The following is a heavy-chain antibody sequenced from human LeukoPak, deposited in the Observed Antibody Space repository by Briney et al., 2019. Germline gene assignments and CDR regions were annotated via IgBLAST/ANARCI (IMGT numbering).Heavy chain of an antibody. Sequence: GGPLRLSCAASGFSFSDYDMNWVRQAPGKGLEWVSSISAGESSIQYADSVKGRFTISRDNAQNSLSLQMNSLRADDTAVYYCARDSYSSFPEWFDPWGQGTLVTVSS. CDR1: GFSFSDYD. D-gene: IGHD6-6*01. V-gene: IGHV3-21*01. J-gene: IGHJ5*02. CDR3: ARDSYSSFPEWFDP. CDR2: ISAGESSI.